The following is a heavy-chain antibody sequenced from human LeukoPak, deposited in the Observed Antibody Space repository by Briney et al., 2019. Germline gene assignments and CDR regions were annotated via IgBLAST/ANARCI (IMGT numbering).Heavy chain of an antibody. V-gene: IGHV4-59*01. CDR1: GGSISSYY. CDR2: IYYSGST. CDR3: ARVEEGYGSGRRENYYYYYMDV. J-gene: IGHJ6*03. Sequence: NPSETLSLTCTVSGGSISSYYWSWIRQPPGKGLEWFGYIYYSGSTNYNPPLKSRVIISVDTSKNQFSLKLSSVTAADTAVYYCARVEEGYGSGRRENYYYYYMDVWGKGTTVTISS. D-gene: IGHD3-10*01.